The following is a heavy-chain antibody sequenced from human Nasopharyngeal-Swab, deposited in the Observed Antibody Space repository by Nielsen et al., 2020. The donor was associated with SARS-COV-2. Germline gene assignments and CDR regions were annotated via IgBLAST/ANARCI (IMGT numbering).Heavy chain of an antibody. V-gene: IGHV3-48*04. CDR3: ARERGGGYGDY. CDR1: GFTFSPYT. D-gene: IGHD5-12*01. Sequence: ETLSLTCAASGFTFSPYTMTWVRQAPGKGLEWLSYITGTSDSIRYADSVKGRFTISRDNAKNSLFLQMNGLTAEDTAVYYCARERGGGYGDYWGQGTPVTVSS. CDR2: ITGTSDSI. J-gene: IGHJ4*02.